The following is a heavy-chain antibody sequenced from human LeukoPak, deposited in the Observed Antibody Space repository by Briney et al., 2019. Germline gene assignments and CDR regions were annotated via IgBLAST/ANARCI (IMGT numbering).Heavy chain of an antibody. V-gene: IGHV3-33*01. Sequence: GGSLRLSCAASGVTFSSYGMHWVRQAPGKGLEWVAVIWYDGSNKYYADSVKGRFTISRDNSKNTLYLQMNSLRAEDTAVYYCARARPGIAVADYYFDYWGQGTLVTVSS. CDR1: GVTFSSYG. J-gene: IGHJ4*02. D-gene: IGHD6-19*01. CDR3: ARARPGIAVADYYFDY. CDR2: IWYDGSNK.